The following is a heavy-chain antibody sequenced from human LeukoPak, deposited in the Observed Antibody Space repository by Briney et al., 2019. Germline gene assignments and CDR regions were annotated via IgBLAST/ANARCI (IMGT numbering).Heavy chain of an antibody. CDR1: GGSISSNTYY. J-gene: IGHJ6*03. CDR3: ARVYGSGSYYNGYYYYYMDV. V-gene: IGHV4-39*01. D-gene: IGHD3-10*01. CDR2: IYYSGST. Sequence: SETLSLTCTVSGGSISSNTYYWGWIRQPPGKGLEWIGSIYYSGSTYYNPSLKGRVTISVDTSKNQFSLKLSSVTAADTAVYYCARVYGSGSYYNGYYYYYMDVWGKGTTVTISS.